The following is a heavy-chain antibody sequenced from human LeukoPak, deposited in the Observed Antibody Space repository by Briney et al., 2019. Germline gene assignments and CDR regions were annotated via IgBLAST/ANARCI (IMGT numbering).Heavy chain of an antibody. CDR1: GFTFSSYG. V-gene: IGHV3-30*03. D-gene: IGHD6-19*01. Sequence: GGSLRLSCAGSGFTFSSYGMHWVRQAPGKGLEWVAVISYDGSNKYYADSVKGRFTISRDNSKNTLYLQMNSLRAEDTAVYYCATKQWLKRYYFDYWGQGTLVTVSS. CDR3: ATKQWLKRYYFDY. J-gene: IGHJ4*02. CDR2: ISYDGSNK.